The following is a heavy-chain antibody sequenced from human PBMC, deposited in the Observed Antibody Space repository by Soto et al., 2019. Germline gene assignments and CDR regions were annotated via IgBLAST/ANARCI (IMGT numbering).Heavy chain of an antibody. CDR3: TRHEDLRFLEWSAFDY. J-gene: IGHJ4*02. V-gene: IGHV3-73*01. CDR1: GFTFSGSA. CDR2: IRSKANSYAT. Sequence: GGSLRLSCAASGFTFSGSAMHWVRQASGKGLEWVGRIRSKANSYATAYAASVKGRFTISRDDSKNTAYLQMNSLKTEDTAVYYCTRHEDLRFLEWSAFDYRGQGTLVTVSS. D-gene: IGHD3-3*01.